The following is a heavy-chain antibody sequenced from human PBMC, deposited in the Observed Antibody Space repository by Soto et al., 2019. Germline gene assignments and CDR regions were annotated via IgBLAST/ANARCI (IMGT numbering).Heavy chain of an antibody. D-gene: IGHD3-3*01. CDR2: ISAYNGNT. Sequence: ASVRVSCRASGYTFTSWCIRWVRHTPGQGLEWMGWISAYNGNTNYAQKLQGRVTMTTDTSTSTAYMELRSLRSDDTAVYYCAKADLEWLLPIDYWGQGTLVTVSS. J-gene: IGHJ4*02. CDR3: AKADLEWLLPIDY. CDR1: GYTFTSWC. V-gene: IGHV1-18*01.